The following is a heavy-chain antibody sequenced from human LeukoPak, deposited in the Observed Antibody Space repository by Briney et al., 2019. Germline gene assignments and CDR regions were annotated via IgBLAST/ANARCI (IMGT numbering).Heavy chain of an antibody. CDR3: AKAATYFYGSVTYDWFES. Sequence: TGGSLRLSCEASGFTFSSYWMHWVRQIPGKGLMWVSRIESNGLTLYADSVRDRFTISRDNDKNTIYLQMNSLRVDDAAIYYCAKAATYFYGSVTYDWFESWGQGTLVTVSS. CDR2: IESNGLT. V-gene: IGHV3-74*01. CDR1: GFTFSSYW. D-gene: IGHD3-10*01. J-gene: IGHJ5*01.